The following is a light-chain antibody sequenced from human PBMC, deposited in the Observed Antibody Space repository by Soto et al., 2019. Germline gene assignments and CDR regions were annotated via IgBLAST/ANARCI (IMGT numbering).Light chain of an antibody. CDR3: SSYTTSSTQV. Sequence: QSALTQPASVSGSPGQSITISCTGTSSDIGTYNYVSWYQQHPGKVPKLMIYEVSNRPSGVSNRFSGSKSGNTASLAISGLQAEDEDDYYCSSYTTSSTQVLGGGTKLTVL. V-gene: IGLV2-14*01. J-gene: IGLJ3*02. CDR2: EVS. CDR1: SSDIGTYNY.